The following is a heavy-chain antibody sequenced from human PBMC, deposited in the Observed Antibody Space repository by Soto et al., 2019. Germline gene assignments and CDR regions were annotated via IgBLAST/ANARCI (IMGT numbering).Heavy chain of an antibody. CDR2: ISSSSSYT. J-gene: IGHJ4*02. CDR1: GFTFSDYY. D-gene: IGHD5-12*01. CDR3: ARDHHRYSGYDYVDY. Sequence: GSLRLSCAASGFTFSDYYMSWIRPAPGKGLEWVSYISSSSSYTNYADSVKGRFTISRDNAKNSLYLQMNSLRAEDTALYYCARDHHRYSGYDYVDYWGQGTLVTVSS. V-gene: IGHV3-11*05.